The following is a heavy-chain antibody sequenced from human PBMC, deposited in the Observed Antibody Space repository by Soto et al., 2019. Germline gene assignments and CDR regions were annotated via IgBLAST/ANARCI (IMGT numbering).Heavy chain of an antibody. J-gene: IGHJ6*02. CDR1: GGTFSSYA. Sequence: SVKVSCKASGGTFSSYAISWVRQAPGQGLEWMGGIIPIFGTANYAQKFQGRVTITADESTSTAYMELSSLRSEDTAVYYCARDIPTISYGAYYYYYGMDVWGQGTTVTVSS. V-gene: IGHV1-69*13. D-gene: IGHD5-18*01. CDR2: IIPIFGTA. CDR3: ARDIPTISYGAYYYYYGMDV.